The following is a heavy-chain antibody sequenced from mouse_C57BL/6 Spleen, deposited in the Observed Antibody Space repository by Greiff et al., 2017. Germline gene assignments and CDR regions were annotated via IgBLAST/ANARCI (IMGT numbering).Heavy chain of an antibody. CDR2: IYPGSGNT. Sequence: QVQLQQSGAELVRPGASVKLSCKASGYTFTDYYINWVKQRPGQGLEWIARIYPGSGNTYYNEKFKGKATLTAEKSSSTAYMQLSSLTSEDSAVYFCASSYGSDWYFDVWGTGTTVTVSS. D-gene: IGHD1-1*01. CDR3: ASSYGSDWYFDV. J-gene: IGHJ1*03. CDR1: GYTFTDYY. V-gene: IGHV1-76*01.